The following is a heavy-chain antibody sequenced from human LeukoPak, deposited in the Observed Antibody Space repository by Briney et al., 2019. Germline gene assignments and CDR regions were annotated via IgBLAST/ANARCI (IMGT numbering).Heavy chain of an antibody. CDR2: ISYDGSNK. CDR3: AKDSRYSTSWSPFDS. Sequence: PGGSLRLSCAASGFTFSSYAMHWVRQAPGKGLEWVAVISYDGSNKYYADSVKGRFTISRDNSKNTLYLQMNSLRAEDTAVYYCAKDSRYSTSWSPFDSWGQGTLVTVSS. CDR1: GFTFSSYA. D-gene: IGHD6-13*01. V-gene: IGHV3-30*04. J-gene: IGHJ4*02.